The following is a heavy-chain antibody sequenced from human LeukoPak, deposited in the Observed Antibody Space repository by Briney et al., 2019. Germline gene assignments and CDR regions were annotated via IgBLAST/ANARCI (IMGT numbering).Heavy chain of an antibody. V-gene: IGHV3-30*04. J-gene: IGHJ4*02. Sequence: GGSLRLSCAASGFTFSSYAMHWVRQAPGKGLEWVAVISYDGSNKYYADSVKGRFTISRDNSKNTLYLQMNSPRAEDTAVYYCARDEGVYLDYWGQGTLVTVSS. CDR1: GFTFSSYA. D-gene: IGHD6-13*01. CDR3: ARDEGVYLDY. CDR2: ISYDGSNK.